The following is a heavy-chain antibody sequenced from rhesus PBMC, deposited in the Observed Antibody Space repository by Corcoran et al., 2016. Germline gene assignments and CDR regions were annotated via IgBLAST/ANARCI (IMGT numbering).Heavy chain of an antibody. CDR1: GFTLSDYS. Sequence: EVQLVESGGGLVQPGGSLRLSCAASGFTLSDYSMDWVRQAPGKGREWVASISSGRGTTTLYPDSVKGRFTSSRDNAKNTVDLQMNSLRAEDTAVYYCASDDYWGQGVLVTVSS. CDR3: ASDDY. CDR2: ISSGRGTTT. J-gene: IGHJ4*01. V-gene: IGHV3-110*02.